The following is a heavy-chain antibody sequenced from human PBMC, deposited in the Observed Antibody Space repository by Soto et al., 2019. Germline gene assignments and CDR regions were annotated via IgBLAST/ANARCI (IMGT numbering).Heavy chain of an antibody. J-gene: IGHJ5*02. CDR3: VRDGTKTLRDWFDP. CDR1: GASISGYY. D-gene: IGHD1-1*01. Sequence: QVQLQESGPGLVKPSETLSLTCTVSGASISGYYWRWIRKSAGKGPEWIGRIYATGTTDYNPSLKSRVMMSVDTSKKQFSLKLRSVTAADTAVYYCVRDGTKTLRDWFDPWGQGISVTVSS. CDR2: IYATGTT. V-gene: IGHV4-4*07.